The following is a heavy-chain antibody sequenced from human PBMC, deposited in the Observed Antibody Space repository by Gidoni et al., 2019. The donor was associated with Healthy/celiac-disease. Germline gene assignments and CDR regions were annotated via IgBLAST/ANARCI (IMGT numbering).Heavy chain of an antibody. Sequence: QVQLVESGGGVVQPGRSLRLSCAASGFTFSSYGMHWVRQAPGKGLEWVAVIWYDGSNKYYADSVKGRFTISRDNSKNTLYLQMNSLRAEDTAVYYCARDMDYYDSSGYPPGAFDYWGQGTLVTVSS. J-gene: IGHJ4*02. V-gene: IGHV3-33*01. CDR1: GFTFSSYG. D-gene: IGHD3-22*01. CDR3: ARDMDYYDSSGYPPGAFDY. CDR2: IWYDGSNK.